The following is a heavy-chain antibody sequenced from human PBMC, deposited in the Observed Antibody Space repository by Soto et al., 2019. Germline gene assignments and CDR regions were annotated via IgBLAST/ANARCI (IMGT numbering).Heavy chain of an antibody. D-gene: IGHD6-19*01. J-gene: IGHJ4*02. V-gene: IGHV3-73*01. CDR2: IRSKANSYAT. CDR1: GFTFSGSA. Sequence: PGGSLRLSCAASGFTFSGSAVHWVRQASGKGLEWVGRIRSKANSYATAYAASVKGRFTISRDDSKNTAYLQMNSLKTEDTAVYYCTRHAIAVAGIDYWGQGTLVTVSS. CDR3: TRHAIAVAGIDY.